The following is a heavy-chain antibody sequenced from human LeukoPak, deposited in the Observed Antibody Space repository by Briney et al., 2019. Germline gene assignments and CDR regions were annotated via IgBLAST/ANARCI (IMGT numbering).Heavy chain of an antibody. CDR1: GFTFSTYE. CDR2: ISSSGRTI. J-gene: IGHJ3*02. V-gene: IGHV3-48*03. Sequence: GGSLRLSCAASGFTFSTYEMNWVRQAPGKGLEWVSYISSSGRTIYYVDSVKGRFTISRDNAKNSLYLQMNSLRAEDTAVYYCARNTPEDAFDIWGQGTMVTVSS. CDR3: ARNTPEDAFDI.